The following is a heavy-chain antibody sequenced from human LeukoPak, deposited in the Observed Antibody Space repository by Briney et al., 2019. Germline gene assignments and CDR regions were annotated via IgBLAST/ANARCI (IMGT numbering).Heavy chain of an antibody. D-gene: IGHD1-26*01. Sequence: QPGGSLRLSCTASGFTFEMYAMSWVRQAPGKGLEWVAVIWFDGSNKYYADSVKGRFTISRDNSKNTLYLQMNSLRAEDSAVYYCARASGSFDYWGQGTLVTVSS. CDR1: GFTFEMYA. CDR2: IWFDGSNK. CDR3: ARASGSFDY. V-gene: IGHV3-33*07. J-gene: IGHJ4*02.